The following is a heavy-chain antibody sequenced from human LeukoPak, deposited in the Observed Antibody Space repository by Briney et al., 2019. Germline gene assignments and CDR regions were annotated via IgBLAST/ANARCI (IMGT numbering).Heavy chain of an antibody. CDR1: GYTFTGYY. CDR3: ARDGDCSSTSCYEWLAY. V-gene: IGHV1-2*02. J-gene: IGHJ4*02. CDR2: INPNSGGT. Sequence: ASVKVSCKASGYTFTGYYMHWVRQAPGQGLEWMGWINPNSGGTNYAQKFQGRVTMTRDTSISTAYMELSRLRSDDTAVYYCARDGDCSSTSCYEWLAYWGQGSLVTVSS. D-gene: IGHD2-2*01.